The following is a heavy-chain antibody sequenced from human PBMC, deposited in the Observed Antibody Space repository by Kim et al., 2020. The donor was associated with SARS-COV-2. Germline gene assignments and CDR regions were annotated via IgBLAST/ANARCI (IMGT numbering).Heavy chain of an antibody. CDR1: KFTFTGYA. Sequence: GGSLRLSCVASKFTFTGYAMNWVRQAPGRGLEWVSAIVGGGGSTYYADSVKGRFTISRDNSKNTLYLQMDNLRADDTAVYYCAKDFGSSGYHPFDYWGQGPLVTVSS. V-gene: IGHV3-23*01. CDR2: IVGGGGST. D-gene: IGHD3-22*01. J-gene: IGHJ4*02. CDR3: AKDFGSSGYHPFDY.